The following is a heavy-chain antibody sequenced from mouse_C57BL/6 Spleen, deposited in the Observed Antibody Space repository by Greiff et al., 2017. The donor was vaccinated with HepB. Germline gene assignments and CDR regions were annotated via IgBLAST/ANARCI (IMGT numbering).Heavy chain of an antibody. CDR2: IDPSDSET. D-gene: IGHD2-1*01. J-gene: IGHJ4*01. V-gene: IGHV1-52*01. CDR3: ARGGLYGNPYAMDY. Sequence: QVQLQQPGAELVRPGSSVKLSCKASGYTFTSYWMHWVKQRPIQGLEWIGNIDPSDSETHYNQKFKDKATLTVDKSSSTAYMQLSSLTSEDSAVYYCARGGLYGNPYAMDYWGQGTSVTVSS. CDR1: GYTFTSYW.